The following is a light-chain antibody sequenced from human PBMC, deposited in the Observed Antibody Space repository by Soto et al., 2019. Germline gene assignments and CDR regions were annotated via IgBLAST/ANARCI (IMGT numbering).Light chain of an antibody. J-gene: IGLJ1*01. CDR1: SSDVGGYNY. CDR3: ASYTSSSTDV. V-gene: IGLV2-14*03. Sequence: QSALTQPASVSGSPGQSITISCTGTSSDVGGYNYVSWYQQHPGKAPKLMISDVSNRPSGVSYRFSGSKSGNTASLTISGLQADDEADYYCASYTSSSTDVFGSGTKLTVL. CDR2: DVS.